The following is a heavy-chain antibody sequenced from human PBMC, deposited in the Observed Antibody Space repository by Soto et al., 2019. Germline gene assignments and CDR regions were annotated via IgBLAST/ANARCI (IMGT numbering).Heavy chain of an antibody. V-gene: IGHV5-51*01. Sequence: GESQNISCEASEYNFGTYCIAWVRHMPGKGLEYMGIIYPGNSDARYSPSFQGQVTFSTDKSISTAYLHWSSLKASATAMYYCTRHGLYADYASTCFGPWGHGTLVTV. D-gene: IGHD3-16*01. CDR1: EYNFGTYC. J-gene: IGHJ5*02. CDR2: IYPGNSDA. CDR3: TRHGLYADYASTCFGP.